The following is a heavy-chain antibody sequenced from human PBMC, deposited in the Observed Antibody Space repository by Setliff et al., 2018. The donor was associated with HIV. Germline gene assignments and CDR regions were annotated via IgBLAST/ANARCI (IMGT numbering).Heavy chain of an antibody. CDR2: VDPKDGET. V-gene: IGHV1-69-2*01. D-gene: IGHD3-3*01. CDR1: GYTFSDYY. Sequence: SCKASGYTFSDYYIFWVQQAPGEGLEWMGRVDPKDGETIYAAKFQDRITITADTSTDTAYTELSSLRSEDTAVYYCARDVRDGFEEWFSTLDDGMDVWGQGTTVTVSS. CDR3: ARDVRDGFEEWFSTLDDGMDV. J-gene: IGHJ6*02.